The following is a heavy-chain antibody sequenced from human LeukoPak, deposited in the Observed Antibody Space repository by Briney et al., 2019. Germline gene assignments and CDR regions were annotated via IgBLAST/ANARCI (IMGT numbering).Heavy chain of an antibody. J-gene: IGHJ4*02. CDR3: AKGYQLFTFDF. V-gene: IGHV3-30*02. D-gene: IGHD2-2*01. CDR2: IRYDGSNT. Sequence: PGGSLRLSCAASGFTFSSYGMHWVRQAPGKGLEWVAFIRYDGSNTFYGDSVKGRFTISRDNSKNTLHLQMNSLKTEGTAMYYCAKGYQLFTFDFCGQGTLVTVSS. CDR1: GFTFSSYG.